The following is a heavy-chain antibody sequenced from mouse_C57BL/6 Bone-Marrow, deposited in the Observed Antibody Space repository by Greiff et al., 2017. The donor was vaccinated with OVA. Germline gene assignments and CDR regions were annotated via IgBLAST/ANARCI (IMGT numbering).Heavy chain of an antibody. CDR3: TDGYYFDY. Sequence: EVQLQQPGAELVRPGASVKLSCTASGFNIKDDYMHWVKQRPEQGLEWIGWIDPENGDTEYASKFQGKATITADTSSNTAYLQLSSLTSEDTAVYYCTDGYYFDYWGQGTTLTVSS. CDR1: GFNIKDDY. CDR2: IDPENGDT. J-gene: IGHJ2*01. D-gene: IGHD2-3*01. V-gene: IGHV14-4*01.